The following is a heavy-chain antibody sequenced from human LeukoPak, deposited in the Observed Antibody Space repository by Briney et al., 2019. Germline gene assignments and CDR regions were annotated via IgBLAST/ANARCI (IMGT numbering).Heavy chain of an antibody. CDR3: ARGIAEDYYYYYMDV. CDR1: GGSISSYY. Sequence: SSETLSLTCTVSGGSISSYYWSWIRQPPGKGLEWIGYIYYSGSTNYNPSLKSRVTISVDTSKNQFSLKLSSVTAADTAVYYCARGIAEDYYYYYMDVWGKGTTVTVSS. V-gene: IGHV4-59*01. CDR2: IYYSGST. J-gene: IGHJ6*03. D-gene: IGHD6-13*01.